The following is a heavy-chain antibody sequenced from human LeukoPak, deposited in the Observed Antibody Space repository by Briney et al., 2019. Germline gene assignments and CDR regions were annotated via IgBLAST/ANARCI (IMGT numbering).Heavy chain of an antibody. Sequence: GGSLRLSCAASGFTLSSYWMHWVRQAPGKGLVWVSRIYGDGTSTNYADSVQGRFIISRDNAKNTLFLQVNSLRAEDTAVYYCARGGYGMDVWGQGTTVTVSS. CDR2: IYGDGTST. V-gene: IGHV3-74*01. J-gene: IGHJ6*02. CDR1: GFTLSSYW. CDR3: ARGGYGMDV.